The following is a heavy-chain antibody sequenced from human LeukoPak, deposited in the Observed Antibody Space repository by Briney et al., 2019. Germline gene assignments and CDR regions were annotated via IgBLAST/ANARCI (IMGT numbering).Heavy chain of an antibody. CDR2: ISSSSSTI. D-gene: IGHD6-6*01. Sequence: PGGSLRLSCAASGFTFSSYSMNWVRQAPGKGLEWVSYISSSSSTIYYADSVKGRFTISRDNAKNSLYLQMNSLRAEDTAVYYCARDLGLIAARPHDAFDIWGQGTMVTVSS. CDR3: ARDLGLIAARPHDAFDI. CDR1: GFTFSSYS. V-gene: IGHV3-48*01. J-gene: IGHJ3*02.